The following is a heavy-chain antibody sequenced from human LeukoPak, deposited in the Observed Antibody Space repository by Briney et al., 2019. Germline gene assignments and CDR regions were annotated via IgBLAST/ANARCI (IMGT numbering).Heavy chain of an antibody. V-gene: IGHV1-18*01. D-gene: IGHD3-22*01. CDR3: ARDIPLLFRYYYDSSGYKPFDY. J-gene: IGHJ4*02. Sequence: ASVKVSCKASGYTFTSYGISWVRQAPGQGLEWMGWISANIGNTNYAQKLQGRVTMTTDTSTSKAYMELRSLRSDDTAVYYCARDIPLLFRYYYDSSGYKPFDYWGQRTLVTVSS. CDR2: ISANIGNT. CDR1: GYTFTSYG.